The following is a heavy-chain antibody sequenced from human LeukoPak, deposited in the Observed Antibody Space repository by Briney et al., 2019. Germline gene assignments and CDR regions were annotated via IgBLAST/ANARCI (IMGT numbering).Heavy chain of an antibody. CDR1: GGTFSSSA. CDR3: ARDLFAVNYYGSGSYSDY. J-gene: IGHJ4*02. D-gene: IGHD3-10*01. V-gene: IGHV1-69*13. Sequence: ASVKVSCKASGGTFSSSAISWVRQAPGQGLEWMGGIIPIFGTANYAQKFQGRVTITADESTSTAYMELSSLRSEDTAVYYCARDLFAVNYYGSGSYSDYWGQGTLVTVSP. CDR2: IIPIFGTA.